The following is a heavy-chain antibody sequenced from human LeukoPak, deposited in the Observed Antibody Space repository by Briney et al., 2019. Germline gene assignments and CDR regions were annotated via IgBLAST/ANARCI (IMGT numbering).Heavy chain of an antibody. J-gene: IGHJ4*02. CDR2: IYYSGTT. CDR1: GGSISTSLYY. CDR3: ARLDYYDSKYYFDY. Sequence: SETLSLTCTVSGGSISTSLYYWGWIRQPPGKGLEWIGSIYYSGTTYYNPSLRSRVTISIDTSKNQFSLKLRSVTAADTAVYYCARLDYYDSKYYFDYWGQGTLVTVSS. D-gene: IGHD3-22*01. V-gene: IGHV4-39*01.